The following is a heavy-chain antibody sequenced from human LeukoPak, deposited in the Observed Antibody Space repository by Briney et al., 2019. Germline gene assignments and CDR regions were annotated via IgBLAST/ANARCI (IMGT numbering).Heavy chain of an antibody. Sequence: SETLSLTCTVSGGSISSYYWSWIRQPPGEGLEWIGYIYYSGSTNYNPSLKSRVTISVDTSKNQFSLKLSSVTAADTAVYYCASGRWIPQTPFDYWGQGTLVTVSS. D-gene: IGHD4-23*01. J-gene: IGHJ4*02. V-gene: IGHV4-59*01. CDR2: IYYSGST. CDR3: ASGRWIPQTPFDY. CDR1: GGSISSYY.